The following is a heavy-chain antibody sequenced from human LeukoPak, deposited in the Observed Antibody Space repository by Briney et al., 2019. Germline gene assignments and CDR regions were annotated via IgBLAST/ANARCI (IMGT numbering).Heavy chain of an antibody. CDR2: IYYSGNT. CDR3: ARAVSAHSDTMYYFDY. J-gene: IGHJ4*02. CDR1: GGSISSYY. V-gene: IGHV4-59*01. Sequence: SETLSLTCTVSGGSISSYYWIWIRQPPGKGLEWIGYIYYSGNTNYNPSLKSRVTISVDTSKSQFSLTLSSVTAADTAVYYCARAVSAHSDTMYYFDYWGQGTLVTVSS. D-gene: IGHD2-21*02.